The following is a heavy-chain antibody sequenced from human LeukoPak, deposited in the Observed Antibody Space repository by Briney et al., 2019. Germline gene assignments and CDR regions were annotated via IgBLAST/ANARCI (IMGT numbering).Heavy chain of an antibody. Sequence: PSETLFLTCNVSGGSITYYYWSWIRQPPGKGLEWIGYFYYSGSTNYNPSLKSRVTISLDTSMSQFSLRVSSVTAADTAVYFCARAGGPIDAFDIWGHGTMVTVSS. CDR3: ARAGGPIDAFDI. J-gene: IGHJ3*02. D-gene: IGHD3-16*01. CDR2: FYYSGST. V-gene: IGHV4-59*01. CDR1: GGSITYYY.